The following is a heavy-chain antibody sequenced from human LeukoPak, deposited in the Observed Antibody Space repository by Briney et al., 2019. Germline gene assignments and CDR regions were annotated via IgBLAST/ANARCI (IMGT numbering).Heavy chain of an antibody. Sequence: GPSVKVSCKASGGTFSSYAISWVRQAPGHGLQWMGGSISIFGTANYAQKFQGRVTITADESTSTAYMELSSLRSEDTAVYYCARGYYYDSSGYYYVPFDYWGQGTLVTVSS. D-gene: IGHD3-22*01. V-gene: IGHV1-69*13. CDR2: SISIFGTA. J-gene: IGHJ4*02. CDR3: ARGYYYDSSGYYYVPFDY. CDR1: GGTFSSYA.